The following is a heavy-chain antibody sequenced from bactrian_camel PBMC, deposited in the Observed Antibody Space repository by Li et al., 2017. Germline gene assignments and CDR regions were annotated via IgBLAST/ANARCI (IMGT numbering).Heavy chain of an antibody. CDR1: GYTYNRSC. CDR3: AADSTVRGPWNRPTSFRY. J-gene: IGHJ6*01. Sequence: QVQLVESGGGSVQAGGSLRLSCAASGYTYNRSCMAWFRRVPGLEREGVAGIGIDGRTAYADSVKGRFTISQDKAKSIVYLQMSSLEPEDTAIYYCAADSTVRGPWNRPTSFRYWGQGTQVTV. V-gene: IGHV3S53*01. CDR2: IGIDGRT. D-gene: IGHD6*01.